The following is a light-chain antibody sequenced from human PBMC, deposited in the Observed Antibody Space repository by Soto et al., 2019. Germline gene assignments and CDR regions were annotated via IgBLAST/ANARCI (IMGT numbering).Light chain of an antibody. Sequence: DIQMTQSPSTLSASVGDRVTITCRASQTIRSWLAWYQQKPGKAPKLLIYKASTLESGVPSRFSGSGSGTDFTLTVTSLQPEDFATYYCQQYSYYATFGQGTKVEIK. V-gene: IGKV1-5*03. CDR3: QQYSYYAT. J-gene: IGKJ1*01. CDR1: QTIRSW. CDR2: KAS.